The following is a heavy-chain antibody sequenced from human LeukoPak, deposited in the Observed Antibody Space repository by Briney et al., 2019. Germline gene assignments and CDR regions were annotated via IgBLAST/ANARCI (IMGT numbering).Heavy chain of an antibody. D-gene: IGHD3-22*01. Sequence: PGGSLRLSCAASGFAFSSYAMGWVRQAPGKGLEWVSGISGNGDYTYYADSVKGRFTSSRDNSKNTLYLQMNSLRAEDTAVYYCARDPLYYDSSGYSYWGQGTLVTVSS. J-gene: IGHJ4*02. V-gene: IGHV3-23*01. CDR3: ARDPLYYDSSGYSY. CDR2: ISGNGDYT. CDR1: GFAFSSYA.